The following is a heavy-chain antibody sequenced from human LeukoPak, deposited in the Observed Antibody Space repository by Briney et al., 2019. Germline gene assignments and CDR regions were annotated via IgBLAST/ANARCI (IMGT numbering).Heavy chain of an antibody. CDR1: GYTFTSYG. V-gene: IGHV1-18*01. J-gene: IGHJ6*02. D-gene: IGHD6-19*01. Sequence: GASVKVSCKASGYTFTSYGISWVRQAPGQGLEWMGWISAYNGNTNYAQKLQGRVTMTRDTSTSTAYMDLRSLRSDDTAVYYCARGRSSGWYDYYYYGMDVWGQGTAVTVSS. CDR3: ARGRSSGWYDYYYYGMDV. CDR2: ISAYNGNT.